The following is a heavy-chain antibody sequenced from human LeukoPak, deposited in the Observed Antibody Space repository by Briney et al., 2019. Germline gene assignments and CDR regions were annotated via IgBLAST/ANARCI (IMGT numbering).Heavy chain of an antibody. CDR1: GFTFSSYW. Sequence: GGSVRLSCAASGFTFSSYWIGWVRQAPWKGLEWVASIKQDGGEKYFVDSVKGRFTISRDNAKNSLYLQMNSLSAEDTAVYYCARGNSGNNYRYYFDYWGQGTLVTVSS. V-gene: IGHV3-7*03. J-gene: IGHJ4*02. CDR3: ARGNSGNNYRYYFDY. CDR2: IKQDGGEK. D-gene: IGHD1-26*01.